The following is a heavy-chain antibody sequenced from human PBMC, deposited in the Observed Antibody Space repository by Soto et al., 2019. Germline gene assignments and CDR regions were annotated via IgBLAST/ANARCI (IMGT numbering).Heavy chain of an antibody. D-gene: IGHD2-8*01. CDR1: GFTFSSYG. CDR3: AKEGVGGMDV. J-gene: IGHJ6*02. Sequence: QVQLVESGGGVVQPGRSLRLSCAASGFTFSSYGMHWVRQAPGKGLEWVAVISYDGSDKYYADSVKGRFTISKDNSKNTLYLQMNSLRAEDTAVYYCAKEGVGGMDVWGQGTTVTVSS. CDR2: ISYDGSDK. V-gene: IGHV3-30*18.